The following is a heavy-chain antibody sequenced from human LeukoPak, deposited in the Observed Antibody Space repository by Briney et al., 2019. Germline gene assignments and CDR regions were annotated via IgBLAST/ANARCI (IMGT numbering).Heavy chain of an antibody. CDR2: INPNSGGT. CDR1: GYTFTSYD. CDR3: ARDPSPGYGDQGDY. J-gene: IGHJ4*02. D-gene: IGHD4-17*01. Sequence: ASVKVSCKASGYTFTSYDINWVRQATGQGLEWMGWINPNSGGTNYAQKFQGRVTMTRDTSISTAYMELSRLRSDDTAVYYCARDPSPGYGDQGDYWGQGTLVTVSS. V-gene: IGHV1-2*02.